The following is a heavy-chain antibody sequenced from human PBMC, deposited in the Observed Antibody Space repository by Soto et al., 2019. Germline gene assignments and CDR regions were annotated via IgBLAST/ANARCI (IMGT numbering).Heavy chain of an antibody. J-gene: IGHJ4*02. CDR1: GFTFSNAW. CDR2: IKSKTDGGTT. D-gene: IGHD3-3*01. CDR3: TTLDDFWSGYYDYY. V-gene: IGHV3-15*01. Sequence: GGSLRLSCAASGFTFSNAWMSWVRQAPGKGLEWVGRIKSKTDGGTTDYAAPVKGRFTISRDDSKNTLYLQMNSLKTEDTAVYYCTTLDDFWSGYYDYYWGQGTLVTVSS.